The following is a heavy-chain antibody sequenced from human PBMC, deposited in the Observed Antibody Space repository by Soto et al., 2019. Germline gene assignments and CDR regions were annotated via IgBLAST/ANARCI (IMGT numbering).Heavy chain of an antibody. Sequence: GESLKISCKGSGYSFTSYWISWVRQMPGKGLEWMGRIDPSDSYTNYSPSFQGHVTISADKSISTAYLQWSSLKASDTAMYYCARHPTPAYYYYGMDVWGQGTTVTVSS. D-gene: IGHD2-15*01. CDR1: GYSFTSYW. J-gene: IGHJ6*02. V-gene: IGHV5-10-1*01. CDR2: IDPSDSYT. CDR3: ARHPTPAYYYYGMDV.